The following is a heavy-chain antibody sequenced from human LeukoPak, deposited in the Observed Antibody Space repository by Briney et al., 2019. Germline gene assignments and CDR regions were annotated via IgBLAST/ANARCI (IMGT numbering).Heavy chain of an antibody. CDR3: AEDPPPVDY. CDR1: GFTFSTYS. J-gene: IGHJ4*02. CDR2: ISGSGGST. V-gene: IGHV3-23*01. Sequence: GGSLRLSCAASGFTFSTYSMNWVRQAPGKGLEWVSAISGSGGSTYYADSVKGRFTISRDDSKNTLYLQMNSLRAEDTAVYYCAEDPPPVDYWGQGTLVTVSS.